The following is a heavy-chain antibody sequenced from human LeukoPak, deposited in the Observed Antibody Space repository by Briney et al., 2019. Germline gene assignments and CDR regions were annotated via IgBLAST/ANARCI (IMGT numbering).Heavy chain of an antibody. CDR1: GVTFRNAS. J-gene: IGHJ4*02. Sequence: GGSLKLSCAVSGVTFRNASMSWVRQAPGKGLEWVGRIKSKTDGGTTDYAAPVKGRFTISRDDSKNTLFLQMNSMRTEDTAVYYCTAEGYSYGAGSFDYWGQGTLVTVSS. V-gene: IGHV3-15*01. D-gene: IGHD5-18*01. CDR3: TAEGYSYGAGSFDY. CDR2: IKSKTDGGTT.